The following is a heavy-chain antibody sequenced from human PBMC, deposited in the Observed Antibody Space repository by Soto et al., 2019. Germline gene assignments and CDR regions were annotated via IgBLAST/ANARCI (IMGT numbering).Heavy chain of an antibody. CDR1: GFTFSSYA. Sequence: EVQLLESGGGLVQPGGSLRLSCAASGFTFSSYAMRWVRQAPGKGLEWVSAISGSGGSTYYADSVKGRFPISRDNSKNTLYLQMTSLRAEDTAVYYCARRGSGSYYDYWGQGTLVTVSS. CDR3: ARRGSGSYYDY. CDR2: ISGSGGST. J-gene: IGHJ4*02. V-gene: IGHV3-23*01. D-gene: IGHD1-26*01.